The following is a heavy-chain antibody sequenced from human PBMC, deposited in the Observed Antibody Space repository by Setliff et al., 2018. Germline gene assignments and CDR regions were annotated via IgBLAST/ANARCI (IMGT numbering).Heavy chain of an antibody. V-gene: IGHV4-34*01. D-gene: IGHD6-6*01. CDR2: INHRGST. CDR1: GGTFSDYH. CDR3: ARGRNIAARLLDS. Sequence: LSLTCAAYGGTFSDYHWTWIRQSPEKGLEWIGEINHRGSTNYNPSLKSRVTISIDTSRDQFSLKLISMIAADTAVYYCARGRNIAARLLDSWGQGTLVTVSS. J-gene: IGHJ4*02.